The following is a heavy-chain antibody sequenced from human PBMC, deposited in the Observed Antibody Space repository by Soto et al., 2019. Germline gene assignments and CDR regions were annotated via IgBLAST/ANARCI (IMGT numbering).Heavy chain of an antibody. Sequence: SETLSLTCAVYGGSFSGYYWSWIRQPPGKGLEWIGEINHSGSTNYNPSLKSRVTISVDTSKNQFSLKLSSVTAADTAVYYCARQSPDHDAFDIWGQGTMVTVSS. CDR2: INHSGST. CDR1: GGSFSGYY. CDR3: ARQSPDHDAFDI. V-gene: IGHV4-34*01. J-gene: IGHJ3*02.